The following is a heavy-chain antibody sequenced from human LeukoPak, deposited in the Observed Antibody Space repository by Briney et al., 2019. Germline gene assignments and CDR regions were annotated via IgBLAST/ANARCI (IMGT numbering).Heavy chain of an antibody. J-gene: IGHJ4*02. CDR1: GXTFSSYS. V-gene: IGHV3-48*02. D-gene: IGHD1-1*01. CDR3: ARWGGTGSLYS. Sequence: PGGSLRLSCAASGXTFSSYSMNWVRQAPGKGLEWVSYISTSSTTIYYADSVKGRFTISRDNAKNSVYLQMNSLRDDDTAVYYCARWGGTGSLYSWGQGTLVTVSS. CDR2: ISTSSTTI.